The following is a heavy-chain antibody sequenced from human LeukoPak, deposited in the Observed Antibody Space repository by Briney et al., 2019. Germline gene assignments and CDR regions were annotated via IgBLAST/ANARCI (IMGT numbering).Heavy chain of an antibody. D-gene: IGHD6-19*01. CDR2: IYYSGST. Sequence: PSETLSLTCTVSGGSISSSSYYWGWIRQPPGKGLEWIGSIYYSGSTYYNPSLKSRVTISVDTSKNQFSLKLSSVTAADTAVYYCARGYSSGWQKQAHWFDPWGQGTLVTVSS. CDR1: GGSISSSSYY. V-gene: IGHV4-39*07. J-gene: IGHJ5*02. CDR3: ARGYSSGWQKQAHWFDP.